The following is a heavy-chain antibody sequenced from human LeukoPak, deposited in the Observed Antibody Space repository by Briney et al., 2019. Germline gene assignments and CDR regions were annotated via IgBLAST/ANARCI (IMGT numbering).Heavy chain of an antibody. D-gene: IGHD6-13*01. CDR1: GGSISSSSYY. Sequence: SSETLSLTCTVSGGSISSSSYYWGWIRQPPGKGLEWVANIKQDGSEKYYVDSVKGRFTISRDNAKNSLYLQMNSLRAEDTAVYYCAREGWSSWFGYYYYYMDVWGKGTTVTVSS. CDR3: AREGWSSWFGYYYYYMDV. CDR2: IKQDGSEK. J-gene: IGHJ6*03. V-gene: IGHV3-7*01.